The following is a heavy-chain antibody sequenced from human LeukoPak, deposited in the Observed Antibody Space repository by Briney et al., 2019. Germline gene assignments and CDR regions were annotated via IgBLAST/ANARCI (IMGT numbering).Heavy chain of an antibody. D-gene: IGHD1-1*01. CDR1: GGSFSGYY. V-gene: IGHV4-34*01. Sequence: SETLSLTCAVYGGSFSGYYWSWIRQPPGKGLEWIGEINHSGSTNYNPSLKSRVTISVDTSKNQFSLKLSSVTAADTAVYYCARGRYPDYWGQGTLVTVSS. J-gene: IGHJ4*02. CDR3: ARGRYPDY. CDR2: INHSGST.